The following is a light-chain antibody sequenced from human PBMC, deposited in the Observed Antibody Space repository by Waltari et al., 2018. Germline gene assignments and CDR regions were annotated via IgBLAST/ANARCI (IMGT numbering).Light chain of an antibody. CDR1: QSISSY. CDR2: AAS. J-gene: IGKJ1*01. Sequence: DIQMTQSPSSLSASVGDRVTITCRAIQSISSYLNWYQPKPGKAPKFLISAASSLQSGVPSRFSGSGSGTDFTLTISSLQPEDFATYYCQQSYSTLWTFGQGTKVEIK. CDR3: QQSYSTLWT. V-gene: IGKV1-39*01.